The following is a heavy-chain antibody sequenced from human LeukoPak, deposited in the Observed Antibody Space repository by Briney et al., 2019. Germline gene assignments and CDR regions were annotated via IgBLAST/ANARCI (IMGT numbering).Heavy chain of an antibody. CDR2: IKSKTDGGTT. V-gene: IGHV3-15*05. D-gene: IGHD4-17*01. CDR1: GFTFSNAW. Sequence: GSLRLSCAASGFTFSNAWMSWVRQAPGKGLEWVGRIKSKTDGGTTDYAAPVKGRFTISRDDSKNTLYLQMNSLRAEDTALYYCAKDGGGTTVTPPIGYGMDVWGQGTTVTVSS. CDR3: AKDGGGTTVTPPIGYGMDV. J-gene: IGHJ6*02.